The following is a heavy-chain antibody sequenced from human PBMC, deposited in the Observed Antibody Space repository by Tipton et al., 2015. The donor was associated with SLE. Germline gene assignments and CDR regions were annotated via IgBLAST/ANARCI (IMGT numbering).Heavy chain of an antibody. CDR2: IQSKTDGGTT. Sequence: SLRLSCAASGFTFSNAWMSWVRLAPGKGREWVGRIQSKTDGGTTDYAAPVKGRFTISRDDSKNTLYLHMNSLKTEDTAVYYCTTEGELPYFDYWGQGTLVTVSS. J-gene: IGHJ4*02. CDR3: TTEGELPYFDY. D-gene: IGHD1-26*01. CDR1: GFTFSNAW. V-gene: IGHV3-15*01.